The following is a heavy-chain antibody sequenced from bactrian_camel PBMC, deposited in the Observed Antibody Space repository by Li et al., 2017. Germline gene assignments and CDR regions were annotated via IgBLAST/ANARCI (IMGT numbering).Heavy chain of an antibody. CDR1: GFIFSTAD. J-gene: IGHJ4*01. CDR3: AGAPPNGLIYKWAYEYHY. CDR2: IEGGYSDT. V-gene: IGHV3S40*01. D-gene: IGHD3*01. Sequence: DVQLVESGGGSVQPGGSLRLQCAASGFIFSTADMNWVRQVPGKGLEWVSTIEGGYSDTYYPDSVKGRLTISRDNAKNTVYLQLNSLKSEDTALYYCAGAPPNGLIYKWAYEYHYWGQGTQVTVS.